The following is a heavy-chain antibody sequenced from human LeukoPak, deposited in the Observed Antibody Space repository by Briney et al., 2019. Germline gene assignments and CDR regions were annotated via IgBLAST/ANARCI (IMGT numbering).Heavy chain of an antibody. CDR2: ISHNGNI. J-gene: IGHJ5*02. D-gene: IGHD3-3*01. CDR3: ARGILRLNRFDP. CDR1: GGAVNSYY. Sequence: SETLSLTCNVSGGAVNSYYWSWIRQTPGEGLKWIGYISHNGNIDYAPSLKSRVTMSIDTTKNQFSLKLTSVTAADTALYFCARGILRLNRFDPWGQGTLVTVSS. V-gene: IGHV4-59*02.